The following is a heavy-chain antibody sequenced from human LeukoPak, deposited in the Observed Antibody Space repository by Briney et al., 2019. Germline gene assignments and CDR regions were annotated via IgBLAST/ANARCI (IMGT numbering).Heavy chain of an antibody. V-gene: IGHV3-21*01. CDR3: ARAIDYGDYAYSDY. CDR1: GFTFSSYS. Sequence: GGSLRLSYAASGFTFSSYSMNWVRQAPGKGLEWVSSISSSSSYIYYVDSVKGRFTISRDSSKNTLYLQMNSLRAEDTAVYYCARAIDYGDYAYSDYWGQGTLVTVSS. CDR2: ISSSSSYI. D-gene: IGHD4-17*01. J-gene: IGHJ4*02.